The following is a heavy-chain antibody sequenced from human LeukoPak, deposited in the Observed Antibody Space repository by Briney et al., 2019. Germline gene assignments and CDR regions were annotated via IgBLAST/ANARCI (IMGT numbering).Heavy chain of an antibody. CDR3: ARGYQSKADY. CDR1: GGSISSYY. V-gene: IGHV4-59*01. Sequence: SETLSLTCTVSGGSISSYYWSWIRQPPGKGLEWIGYIYYSGSTNYNPSLKSRVTISVDTSKNQFSLKLSSVTAADTAVYYCARGYQSKADYWGQGTLVTVSS. D-gene: IGHD3-16*02. J-gene: IGHJ4*02. CDR2: IYYSGST.